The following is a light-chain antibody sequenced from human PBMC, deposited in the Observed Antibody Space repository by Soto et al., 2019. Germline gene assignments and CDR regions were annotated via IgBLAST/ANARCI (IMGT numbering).Light chain of an antibody. CDR1: SSNIGAGYD. CDR3: HSYDVSLSGPV. CDR2: DNN. J-gene: IGLJ2*01. V-gene: IGLV1-40*01. Sequence: QSVLTQPPSVSGAPGQRGTISCTGSSSNIGAGYDVHWYQQLPGTAPKVLIYDNNNRPSGVPDRFSGSKSGTSASLAITGLQAEDEADYYCHSYDVSLSGPVFGGGTKVTVL.